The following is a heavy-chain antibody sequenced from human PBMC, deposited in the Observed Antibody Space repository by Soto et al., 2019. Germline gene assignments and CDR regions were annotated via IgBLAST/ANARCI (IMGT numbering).Heavy chain of an antibody. Sequence: ASVKVSCKASGYTFTSYYMHWVRQAPGQGLEWMGIINPSGGSTSYAQKFQGRVTMTRDTSTSTVYMELSSLRSEDTAVYYCAREERIYDFWSGYSAPWGQGPLVTVSS. V-gene: IGHV1-46*03. CDR3: AREERIYDFWSGYSAP. J-gene: IGHJ5*02. CDR2: INPSGGST. CDR1: GYTFTSYY. D-gene: IGHD3-3*01.